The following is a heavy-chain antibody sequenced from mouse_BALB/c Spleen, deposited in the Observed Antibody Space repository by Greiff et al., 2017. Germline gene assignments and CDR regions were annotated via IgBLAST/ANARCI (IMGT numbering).Heavy chain of an antibody. J-gene: IGHJ4*01. D-gene: IGHD2-4*01. V-gene: IGHV8-12*01. CDR3: ARRDLYDYDGLYYYAMDY. Sequence: QVTLKVSGPGILQPSQTLSLTCSFSGFSLSTSGMGVSWIRQPSGKGLEWLAHIYWDDDKRYNPSLKSRLTISKDTSRNQVFLKITSVDTADTATYYCARRDLYDYDGLYYYAMDYWGQGTSVTVSS. CDR1: GFSLSTSGMG. CDR2: IYWDDDK.